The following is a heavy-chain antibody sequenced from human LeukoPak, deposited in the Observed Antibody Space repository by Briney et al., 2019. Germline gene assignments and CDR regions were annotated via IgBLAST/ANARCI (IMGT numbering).Heavy chain of an antibody. J-gene: IGHJ6*02. CDR3: ARVSSNYYYGMDV. Sequence: ASVKVSCKASGGTFSSYAISWVRQAPGQGLEWMGWISAYNGNTNYAQKLQGRVTMTTDTSTSTAYMELRSLRSDDTAVYYCARVSSNYYYGMDVWGQGTTVTVSS. V-gene: IGHV1-18*01. CDR1: GGTFSSYA. D-gene: IGHD6-19*01. CDR2: ISAYNGNT.